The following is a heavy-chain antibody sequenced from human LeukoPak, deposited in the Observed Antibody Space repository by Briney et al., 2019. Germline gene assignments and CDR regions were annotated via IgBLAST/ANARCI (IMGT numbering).Heavy chain of an antibody. V-gene: IGHV3-23*01. Sequence: GGSLRLSCAASGLTFSNYIMIWVRQAPGKGLEWVSGITASGDATYYGDSVKGRFTMSRDNSKNTVYLQMNSLRVDDTALYYCARRDIVVVVSASDYWGQGTLVTVSS. CDR3: ARRDIVVVVSASDY. J-gene: IGHJ4*02. D-gene: IGHD2-15*01. CDR1: GLTFSNYI. CDR2: ITASGDAT.